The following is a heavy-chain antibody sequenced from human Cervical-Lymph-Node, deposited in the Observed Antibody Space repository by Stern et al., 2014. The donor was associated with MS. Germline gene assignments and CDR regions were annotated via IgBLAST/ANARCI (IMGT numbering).Heavy chain of an antibody. CDR2: TSYDGSNK. D-gene: IGHD2-2*01. V-gene: IGHV3-30*19. J-gene: IGHJ6*02. Sequence: QVQLVQSGGGVVQPGRSLRLSCAASGFSFSNYGMHWVRQAPGKGLEWVAVTSYDGSNKDYTDSVKGRFTISRDNSKNTLYLQMNSLRVEDTAVYYCARDESPCSSTSCYSGYYGMDVWGQGTTVTVSS. CDR3: ARDESPCSSTSCYSGYYGMDV. CDR1: GFSFSNYG.